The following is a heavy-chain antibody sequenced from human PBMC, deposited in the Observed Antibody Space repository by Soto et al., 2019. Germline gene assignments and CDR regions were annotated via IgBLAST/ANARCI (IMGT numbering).Heavy chain of an antibody. CDR3: ARGVAAAGTGNWFDP. J-gene: IGHJ5*02. V-gene: IGHV4-31*03. CDR2: IYYSGST. Sequence: SETLSLTCTVSGGSISSGGYYWSWIRQHPGKGLEWIGYIYYSGSTYYNPSLKRRVTISVDTSNNQFSLKLSSVTAADPAVYYCARGVAAAGTGNWFDPWGQGTLVTAPQ. CDR1: GGSISSGGYY. D-gene: IGHD6-13*01.